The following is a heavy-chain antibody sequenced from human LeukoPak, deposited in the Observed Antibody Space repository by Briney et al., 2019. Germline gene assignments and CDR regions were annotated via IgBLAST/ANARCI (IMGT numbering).Heavy chain of an antibody. J-gene: IGHJ4*02. CDR2: IYPGDSDT. V-gene: IGHV5-51*01. D-gene: IGHD1-26*01. Sequence: GESLKISCKGSGYSFTSYWIGWVRQMPGKGLEWMGIIYPGDSDTRYSPSFQGQVTISADKSITTAYLQWSSLKASDTAIYYCARVSGSYFSPLAYWGQGTLVTVSS. CDR3: ARVSGSYFSPLAY. CDR1: GYSFTSYW.